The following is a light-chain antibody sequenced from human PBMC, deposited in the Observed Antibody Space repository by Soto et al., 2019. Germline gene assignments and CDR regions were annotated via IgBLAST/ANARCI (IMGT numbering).Light chain of an antibody. Sequence: EVVLTESPATLSLARGERATLSCRASQSVSSYLAWYQQKPGQAPRLLIFDASTRATGIPARFSGSGTGTDFSLTISSLEPEDFAVYYCQQYGSSTGTLGQGTKVDIK. J-gene: IGKJ1*01. V-gene: IGKV3-11*01. CDR1: QSVSSY. CDR3: QQYGSSTGT. CDR2: DAS.